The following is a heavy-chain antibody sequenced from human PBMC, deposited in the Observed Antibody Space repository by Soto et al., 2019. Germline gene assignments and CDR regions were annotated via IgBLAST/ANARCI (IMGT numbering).Heavy chain of an antibody. Sequence: GASVKVSCKASGYTFTSYAMHWVRQAPGQRLEWMGWINAGNGNTKYSQKFQGRVTITRDTSASTAYMELSSLRSEDTAVYYCAKSATVTAAIDDWGQGTLVTVSS. V-gene: IGHV1-3*01. J-gene: IGHJ4*02. CDR2: INAGNGNT. D-gene: IGHD2-2*02. CDR1: GYTFTSYA. CDR3: AKSATVTAAIDD.